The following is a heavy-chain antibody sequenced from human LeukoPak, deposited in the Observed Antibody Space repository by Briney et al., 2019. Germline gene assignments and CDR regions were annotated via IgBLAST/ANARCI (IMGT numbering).Heavy chain of an antibody. D-gene: IGHD3-10*01. CDR3: ARDLTFGELAARWFDP. CDR2: INPNSGGT. J-gene: IGHJ5*02. CDR1: GYTFTGYY. V-gene: IGHV1-2*02. Sequence: ASVKVSCKASGYTFTGYYMHWVRQAPGQGLEWMGWINPNSGGTNYAQKFQGRVTVTRDTSISTAYMELSRLRSDDTAVYYCARDLTFGELAARWFDPWGQGTLVTVSS.